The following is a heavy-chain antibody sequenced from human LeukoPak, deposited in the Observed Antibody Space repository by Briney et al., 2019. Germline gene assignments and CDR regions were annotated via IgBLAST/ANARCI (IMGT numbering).Heavy chain of an antibody. Sequence: ASVKVSCKASGYTLTSYGIIWVRQAPGQGLEWMGWISAYNGNTNYAQKLQGRVTMTTDTSTSTAYMELRSLRSDDTAVYYCARLLWFGESHYFDYWGQGTLVTVSS. CDR3: ARLLWFGESHYFDY. V-gene: IGHV1-18*01. J-gene: IGHJ4*02. CDR2: ISAYNGNT. CDR1: GYTLTSYG. D-gene: IGHD3-10*01.